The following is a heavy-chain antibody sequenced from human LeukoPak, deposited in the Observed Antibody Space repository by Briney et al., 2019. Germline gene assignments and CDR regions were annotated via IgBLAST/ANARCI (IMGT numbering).Heavy chain of an antibody. Sequence: PGRSLRLSCAASGFTFSNYGMHWVRQAPGKGLEWVAVIWYDGSNKYYADSVKGRFTISRDNSKNTLYLQMNSLRAEDTAVYYCAREGSPSYGMDVWGQGTTVTVSS. V-gene: IGHV3-33*01. CDR1: GFTFSNYG. J-gene: IGHJ6*02. CDR2: IWYDGSNK. CDR3: AREGSPSYGMDV.